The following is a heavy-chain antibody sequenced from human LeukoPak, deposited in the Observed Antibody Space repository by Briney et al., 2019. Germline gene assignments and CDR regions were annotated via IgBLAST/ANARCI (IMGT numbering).Heavy chain of an antibody. CDR2: INHSGST. CDR3: ARLTYYDFWSGYYTGEFDY. D-gene: IGHD3-3*01. CDR1: GGSFSGYY. Sequence: SETLSLTCAVYGGSFSGYYWSWIRQPPGKGLEWIGEINHSGSTNYNPSLKSRVTISVDTSKNQFSLKLSSVTAADTAVYYCARLTYYDFWSGYYTGEFDYWGQGTLVTVSS. V-gene: IGHV4-34*01. J-gene: IGHJ4*02.